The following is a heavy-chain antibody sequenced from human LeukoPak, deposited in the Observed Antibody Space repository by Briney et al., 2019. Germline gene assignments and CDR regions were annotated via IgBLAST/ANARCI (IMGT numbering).Heavy chain of an antibody. D-gene: IGHD4-11*01. CDR2: ISSSSSTI. J-gene: IGHJ6*02. V-gene: IGHV3-48*02. Sequence: GGSLRLSCAASGFIFSQYSMNWVRQAPGKGLEWVSYISSSSSTIYYADSVKGRFTISRDNAKNSLYLQMNSLRDEDTAVYYCARDRDDYSNRYYYYYYGMDVWGQGTTVTVSS. CDR3: ARDRDDYSNRYYYYYYGMDV. CDR1: GFIFSQYS.